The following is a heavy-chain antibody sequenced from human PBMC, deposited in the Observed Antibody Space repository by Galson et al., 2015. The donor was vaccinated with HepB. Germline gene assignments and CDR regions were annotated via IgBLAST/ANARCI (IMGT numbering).Heavy chain of an antibody. D-gene: IGHD2-2*01. CDR1: GGTFSSYT. Sequence: SVKVSCKASGGTFSSYTISWVRQAPGQGLEWMGIINPSGGSTSYAQKFQGRVTMTRDTSTSTVYMELSSLRSEDTAVYYCARDNRSVRLALSVPAAMGQSYYYGMDVWGQGTTVTVSS. V-gene: IGHV1-46*01. CDR2: INPSGGST. J-gene: IGHJ6*02. CDR3: ARDNRSVRLALSVPAAMGQSYYYGMDV.